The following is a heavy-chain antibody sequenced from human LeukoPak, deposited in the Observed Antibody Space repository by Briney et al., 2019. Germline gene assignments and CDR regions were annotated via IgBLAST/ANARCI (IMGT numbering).Heavy chain of an antibody. CDR1: GFTFSTYW. CDR2: IKSDGST. CDR3: ARAPSEIGGYYPEYFRH. Sequence: GGSLRLSCAASGFTFSTYWMHWVRQAPGKGRVWVSRIKSDGSTNYADSVKGRFTISRDNAKNTVSLQMNSLRPEDTGVYYCARAPSEIGGYYPEYFRHWGQGTLVTVSS. V-gene: IGHV3-74*01. J-gene: IGHJ1*01. D-gene: IGHD3-22*01.